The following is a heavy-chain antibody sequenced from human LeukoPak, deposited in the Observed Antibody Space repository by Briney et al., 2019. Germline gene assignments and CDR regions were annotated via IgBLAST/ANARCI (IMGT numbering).Heavy chain of an antibody. J-gene: IGHJ4*02. V-gene: IGHV3-74*01. Sequence: RGTLRLSCAASGVTFSSYWMHWGPQAPGKGLGWGSRINSDGGSTSYADSLKARFIISRDNAKNTLYLQMNSLRAEDTAVYYCVRDVWGDRDSYFDYWGQGSLVTVSS. D-gene: IGHD2-21*01. CDR1: GVTFSSYW. CDR3: VRDVWGDRDSYFDY. CDR2: INSDGGST.